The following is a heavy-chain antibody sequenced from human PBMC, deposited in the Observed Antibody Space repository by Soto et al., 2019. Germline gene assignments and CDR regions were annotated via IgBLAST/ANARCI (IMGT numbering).Heavy chain of an antibody. V-gene: IGHV3-30*03. CDR1: GFSFSTYG. J-gene: IGHJ6*02. D-gene: IGHD6-19*01. Sequence: QVQLMESGGDVIQPGGSLRLSCAASGFSFSTYGIHWVRQAPGKGLEWVALISHDGSNKQYAESVKGRFTISRDNAKNTVQLHMSSLGTGDAAIYYCARHRLKYSSSGDQHRGMDVWGRGTTVTVS. CDR2: ISHDGSNK. CDR3: ARHRLKYSSSGDQHRGMDV.